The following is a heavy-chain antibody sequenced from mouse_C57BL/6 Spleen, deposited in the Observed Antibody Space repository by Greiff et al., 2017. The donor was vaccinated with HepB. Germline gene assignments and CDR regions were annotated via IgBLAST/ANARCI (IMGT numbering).Heavy chain of an antibody. Sequence: VQLQQSGAELVKPGASVKLSCKASGYTFTSYWMQWVKQRPGQGLEWIGEIDPSDSYTNYNQKFKGKATLTVDTSSSTAYMQLSSLTSEDSAVYYCARTLDSSGYWAAFDYWGQGTTLTVSS. CDR1: GYTFTSYW. CDR3: ARTLDSSGYWAAFDY. J-gene: IGHJ2*01. CDR2: IDPSDSYT. V-gene: IGHV1-50*01. D-gene: IGHD3-2*02.